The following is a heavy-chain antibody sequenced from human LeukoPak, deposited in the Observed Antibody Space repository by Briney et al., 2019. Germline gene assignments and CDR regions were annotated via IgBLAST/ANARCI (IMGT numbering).Heavy chain of an antibody. V-gene: IGHV1-18*01. CDR3: ARDSPDGSGTYYNDSPDY. D-gene: IGHD3-10*01. CDR1: GYTFDIYG. Sequence: ASVTVSFTASGYTFDIYGISWVRQAPGQGLEWMGWISAYNGNTIYPPTLHGRLTMSTDTSTSTAYMDLRSLTSDDTAIYYCARDSPDGSGTYYNDSPDYWGQGTLVTVSS. J-gene: IGHJ4*02. CDR2: ISAYNGNT.